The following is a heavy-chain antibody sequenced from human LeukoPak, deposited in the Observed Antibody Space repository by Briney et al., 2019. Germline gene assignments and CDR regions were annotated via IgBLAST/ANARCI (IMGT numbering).Heavy chain of an antibody. D-gene: IGHD2-15*01. V-gene: IGHV3-23*01. J-gene: IGHJ4*02. CDR2: VSGSGGST. CDR1: GFTFSNYW. CDR3: AKDRLRYCSGGSCYSPVDY. Sequence: PGGSLRLSCAASGFTFSNYWMTWVRQAPGKGLEWVSGVSGSGGSTYYADSVKGRFTISRDNSKNTLYLQMNSLRVEDTAVYYCAKDRLRYCSGGSCYSPVDYWGQGTLVSVSS.